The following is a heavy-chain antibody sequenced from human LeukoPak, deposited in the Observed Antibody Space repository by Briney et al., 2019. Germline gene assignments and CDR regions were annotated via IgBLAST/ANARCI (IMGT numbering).Heavy chain of an antibody. CDR3: AKDRVPAAMTWFDP. J-gene: IGHJ5*02. CDR2: IRYDGSNK. CDR1: GFTFSSYG. V-gene: IGHV3-30*02. D-gene: IGHD2-2*01. Sequence: PGGSLRLSCAASGFTFSSYGMHWVRQAPGKGLEWVAFIRYDGSNKYYADSVKGRFTISRDNSKNTLYLQMNSLRAEDTAVYYCAKDRVPAAMTWFDPWGQGTLVTVSS.